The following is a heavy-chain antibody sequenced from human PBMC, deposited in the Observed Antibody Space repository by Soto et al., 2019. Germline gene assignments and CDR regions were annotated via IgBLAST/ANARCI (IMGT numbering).Heavy chain of an antibody. D-gene: IGHD5-12*01. Sequence: SQTLSLPCAISGDSVSSNRVAWNWIRQSPSRGLEWLGRTSYRSRWYNEYAVAVKSRIMINPDTSKNQFSLQLNSVTPEDTAVYYCTRTITSAGDYWGQGTLVTVSS. CDR2: TSYRSRWYN. J-gene: IGHJ4*02. CDR1: GDSVSSNRVA. V-gene: IGHV6-1*01. CDR3: TRTITSAGDY.